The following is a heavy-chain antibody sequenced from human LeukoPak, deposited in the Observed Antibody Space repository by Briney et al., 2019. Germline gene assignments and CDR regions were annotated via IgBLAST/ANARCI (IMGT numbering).Heavy chain of an antibody. V-gene: IGHV3-30*02. D-gene: IGHD2-2*02. Sequence: GGSLRLSCAASGFTFSVYGMHGVRQAPGKGLEWVGHIWFGGSSKYYPDSVKRRFTISRDNCMNTLYLQMNSLRAEDTTVYYCAKESYCSSTSCYIHYYYYYGMDVWGQGTTVTVSS. CDR3: AKESYCSSTSCYIHYYYYYGMDV. CDR1: GFTFSVYG. J-gene: IGHJ6*02. CDR2: IWFGGSSK.